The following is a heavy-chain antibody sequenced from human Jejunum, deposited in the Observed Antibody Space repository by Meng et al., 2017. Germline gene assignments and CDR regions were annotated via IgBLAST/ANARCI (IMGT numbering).Heavy chain of an antibody. CDR3: ARDSLNWASELGTFDI. D-gene: IGHD7-27*01. Sequence: GESLKISWPVSGFTFYYYWMTWVRQAPGKGLEWVANIKHDGSDKYYVDSVKGRFTISRDNAKNSLYLQMNSLRADDTAMYYCARDSLNWASELGTFDIWGQGTMVTVSS. V-gene: IGHV3-7*01. J-gene: IGHJ3*02. CDR1: GFTFYYYW. CDR2: IKHDGSDK.